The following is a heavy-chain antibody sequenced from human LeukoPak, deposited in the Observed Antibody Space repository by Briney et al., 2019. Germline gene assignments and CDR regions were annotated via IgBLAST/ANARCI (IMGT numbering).Heavy chain of an antibody. J-gene: IGHJ2*01. D-gene: IGHD6-25*01. CDR2: ISYSGST. Sequence: SETLSLTCTVSGGSISRYYWSWIRQPPGKGLEWIGYISYSGSTNYNPSLKSRVTISVDTSKNQFSLKLSSVTAADTAVYYCARCKGRIGSGYWYFDLWGRGTLVTVSS. CDR3: ARCKGRIGSGYWYFDL. CDR1: GGSISRYY. V-gene: IGHV4-59*01.